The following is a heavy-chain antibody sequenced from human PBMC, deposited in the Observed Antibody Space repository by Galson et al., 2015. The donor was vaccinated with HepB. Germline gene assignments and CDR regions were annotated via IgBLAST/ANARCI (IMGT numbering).Heavy chain of an antibody. J-gene: IGHJ6*02. Sequence: CAISGDSVASNSAVWNWIRQSPSRGLEWLGRTYFRSKWHNDYGISVKSRISINADTSQNQFSLHLSPVTPEDTAVYYCAYGSDVWGQGTTVIVSS. CDR1: GDSVASNSAV. CDR2: TYFRSKWHN. CDR3: AYGSDV. V-gene: IGHV6-1*01.